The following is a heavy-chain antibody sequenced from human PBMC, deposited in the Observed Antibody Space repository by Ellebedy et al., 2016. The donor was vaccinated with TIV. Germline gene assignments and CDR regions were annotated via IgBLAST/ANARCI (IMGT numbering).Heavy chain of an antibody. CDR1: GFSFRSYW. Sequence: GGSLRLSCVGSGFSFRSYWMTWVRQAPGKGLEWVADIKRDGSEKYYVESVKGRFTISRDNARNSVYLQMNNLGAEDTALYYCVRGADTFDYWGQGTLVTVSS. CDR3: VRGADTFDY. CDR2: IKRDGSEK. J-gene: IGHJ4*02. V-gene: IGHV3-7*01.